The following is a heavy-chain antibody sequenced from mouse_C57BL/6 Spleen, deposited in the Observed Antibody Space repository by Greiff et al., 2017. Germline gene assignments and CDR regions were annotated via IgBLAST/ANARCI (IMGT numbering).Heavy chain of an antibody. V-gene: IGHV7-3*01. D-gene: IGHD2-3*01. CDR2: MRNKANGNTN. CDR3: ARYRSPEGYYDY. Sequence: DVKLVESGGGLVQPGGSLSLSCAASGFTFTDYYMSWVRQPPGKALEWLGFMRNKANGNTNEYSATVKGRFTISRDNAQSILYLQMHALSAEDSAAYYCARYRSPEGYYDYWCQGTTLTVSS. J-gene: IGHJ2*01. CDR1: GFTFTDYY.